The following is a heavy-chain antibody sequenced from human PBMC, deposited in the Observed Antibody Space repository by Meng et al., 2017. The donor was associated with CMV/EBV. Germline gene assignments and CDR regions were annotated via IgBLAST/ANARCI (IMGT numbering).Heavy chain of an antibody. J-gene: IGHJ5*02. CDR1: GGSFSGYY. Sequence: QVQLQRWGEGLLKSSETLSLTCAVYGGSFSGYYWSWIRQPPGKGLEWIGEINHGGSTNYNPSLKSRVTISVDTSKNQFSLKLSSVTAADTAVYYCARGGNWFDPWGQGTLVTVSS. CDR3: ARGGNWFDP. CDR2: INHGGST. V-gene: IGHV4-34*01.